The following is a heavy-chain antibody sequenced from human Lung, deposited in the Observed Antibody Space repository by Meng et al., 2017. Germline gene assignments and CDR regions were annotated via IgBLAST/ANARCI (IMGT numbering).Heavy chain of an antibody. V-gene: IGHV3-73*01. Sequence: GGSLRLSGVVLGVTISGSDIHWVRQSSGKGLEWVGRIGSTRKNYATAYAASMRCKFTISRDDTKNTAYLQMNNLKTEDTAVYYCTIYNSGHIWGQGTTVTVSS. CDR1: GVTISGSD. D-gene: IGHD6-19*01. CDR2: IGSTRKNYAT. CDR3: TIYNSGHI. J-gene: IGHJ3*02.